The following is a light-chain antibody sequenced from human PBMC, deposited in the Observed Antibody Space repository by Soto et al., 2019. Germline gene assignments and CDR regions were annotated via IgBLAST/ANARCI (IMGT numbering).Light chain of an antibody. CDR3: AAWDDSLGGYV. CDR2: EVS. CDR1: SSDVGGYNY. J-gene: IGLJ1*01. V-gene: IGLV2-14*01. Sequence: QSALTQPASVSGSPGQSITISCTGTSSDVGGYNYVSWYQQHPGKAPKLMIYEVSNRPSGVSNRFSGSKSGNTASLTISGLQAEDEADYYCAAWDDSLGGYVFGPGTKLTVL.